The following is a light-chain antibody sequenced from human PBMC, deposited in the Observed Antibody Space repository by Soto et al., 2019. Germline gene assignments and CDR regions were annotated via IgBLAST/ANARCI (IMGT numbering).Light chain of an antibody. V-gene: IGKV3-15*01. CDR3: QQYNNWPLT. Sequence: ERVMTQSPGTLSVSSGERATLSCRASQSVSSNLAWYQQKPGQAPRLLIYGASSRATGIPARFSGSGSGTEFTLTISSLQSEDFAVYYCQQYNNWPLTFGGGTKVDIK. CDR1: QSVSSN. CDR2: GAS. J-gene: IGKJ4*01.